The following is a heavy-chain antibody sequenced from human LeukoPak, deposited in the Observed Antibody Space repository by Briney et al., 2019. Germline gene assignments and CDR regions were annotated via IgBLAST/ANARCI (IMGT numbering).Heavy chain of an antibody. CDR3: ARSDYADY. J-gene: IGHJ4*02. D-gene: IGHD4-17*01. CDR1: GYTFASHG. CDR2: ISAYNGDT. Sequence: ASVKVSCKASGYTFASHGIIWVRQAPGQGLEWMGWISAYNGDTNYAQKLQGRVTMTTDTFTSTAYMELRSLRSDDTAVYYCARSDYADYWGPGTLVTVSS. V-gene: IGHV1-18*01.